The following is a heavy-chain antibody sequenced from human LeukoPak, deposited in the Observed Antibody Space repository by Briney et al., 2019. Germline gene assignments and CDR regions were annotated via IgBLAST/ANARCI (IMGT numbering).Heavy chain of an antibody. Sequence: TGGSLRLSCAVSGFSVTSTYMNWVRQAPGKGLEWVSTIYISAGTHYADSVKGRFIVSRDNSKNTVYLQMNSLRAEDTAVYYCARARSGTYGLSDDWGQGTLVTVSS. V-gene: IGHV3-53*01. CDR3: ARARSGTYGLSDD. D-gene: IGHD1-26*01. J-gene: IGHJ4*02. CDR1: GFSVTSTY. CDR2: IYISAGT.